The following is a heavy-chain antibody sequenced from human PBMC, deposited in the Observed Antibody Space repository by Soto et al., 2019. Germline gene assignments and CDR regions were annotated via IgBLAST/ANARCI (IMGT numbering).Heavy chain of an antibody. Sequence: SLQVSCTASGYTFTDYYMHWVRQAPGQGLEWMGWINPNSGGTNYAQKFQGRVTMTRDTSISTAYMEVSRLRSDDTAVFYCARLTTVNGSCGMDAWGKGTTVTV. CDR1: GYTFTDYY. J-gene: IGHJ6*04. V-gene: IGHV1-2*02. CDR3: ARLTTVNGSCGMDA. CDR2: INPNSGGT. D-gene: IGHD4-4*01.